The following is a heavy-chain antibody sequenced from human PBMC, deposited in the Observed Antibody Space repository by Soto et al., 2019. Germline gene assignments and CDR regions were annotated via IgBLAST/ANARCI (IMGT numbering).Heavy chain of an antibody. Sequence: LRLSCAGSGFAFSTFDIHWVRQAPGKGLEWVSGIGTLSDTFYAASVQGRFTISRQNAKNSVYLQMNSLRAGDTAFYYCARGRSFSYDSTPPPMFDPWGQGTLVTVSS. CDR3: ARGRSFSYDSTPPPMFDP. V-gene: IGHV3-13*01. CDR2: IGTLSDT. CDR1: GFAFSTFD. D-gene: IGHD3-10*01. J-gene: IGHJ5*02.